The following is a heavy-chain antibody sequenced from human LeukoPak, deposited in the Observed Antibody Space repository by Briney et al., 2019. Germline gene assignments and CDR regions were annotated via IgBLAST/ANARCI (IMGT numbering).Heavy chain of an antibody. D-gene: IGHD3-22*01. CDR2: ISGSGDST. CDR1: GFTFSSYA. J-gene: IGHJ5*02. V-gene: IGHV3-23*01. CDR3: AKLTNYDSSGFDP. Sequence: GGSLRLSCAASGFTFSSYAMSWVRQAPGKGLEWVSAISGSGDSTYYAASVKGRFTISRDNSKNTLYLQMDSLRAEDTAVYYCAKLTNYDSSGFDPWGQGTLVTVSS.